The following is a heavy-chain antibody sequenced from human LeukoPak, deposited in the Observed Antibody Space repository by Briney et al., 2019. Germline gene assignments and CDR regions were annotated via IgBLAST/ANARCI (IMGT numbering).Heavy chain of an antibody. J-gene: IGHJ5*02. CDR1: GGSISSGNYY. CDR2: IYYSGST. Sequence: SETLSLTCTVSGGSISSGNYYWSWIRQPAGKGLEWIGSIYYSGSTYYNPSLKSRVTISVDTSKNQFSLKLSSVTAADTAVYYCARMRSPYYDYVWGSYRYINWFDPWGQGTLVTVSS. CDR3: ARMRSPYYDYVWGSYRYINWFDP. D-gene: IGHD3-16*02. V-gene: IGHV4-39*07.